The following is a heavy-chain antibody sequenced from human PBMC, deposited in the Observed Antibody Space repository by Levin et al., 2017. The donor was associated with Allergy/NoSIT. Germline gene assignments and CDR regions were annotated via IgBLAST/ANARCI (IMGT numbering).Heavy chain of an antibody. J-gene: IGHJ4*02. D-gene: IGHD2-15*01. CDR2: IREDGGEK. V-gene: IGHV3-7*03. CDR3: AKDRPCSGGSCYRGVFDS. CDR1: GFTFSGYW. Sequence: QSGGSLRLSCAASGFTFSGYWMTWVRQAPGKGLEWVANIREDGGEKYYADSVKGRFTISRDNAKNSVFLQISSLRAEDTAVYYCAKDRPCSGGSCYRGVFDSWGQGTQVTVSS.